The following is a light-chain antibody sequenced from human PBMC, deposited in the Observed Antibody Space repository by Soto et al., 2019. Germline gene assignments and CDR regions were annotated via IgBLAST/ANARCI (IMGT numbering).Light chain of an antibody. CDR1: SSDVGAYKY. Sequence: QSALTQPPSASGSPGQSVTISCTGTSSDVGAYKYVSWYQQYPGKAPKIMLYEVSKRPSGVPDRFSGSKFGNTASLTVSGLQAEDEADYYCTSYVGSNIWVFWGGTELTVL. J-gene: IGLJ3*02. CDR2: EVS. CDR3: TSYVGSNIWV. V-gene: IGLV2-8*01.